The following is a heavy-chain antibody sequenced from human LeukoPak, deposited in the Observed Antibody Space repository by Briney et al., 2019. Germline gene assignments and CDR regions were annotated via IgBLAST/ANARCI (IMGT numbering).Heavy chain of an antibody. CDR3: ARDYQPKLDY. CDR1: VGSISSYY. V-gene: IGHV4-59*12. D-gene: IGHD2-2*01. CDR2: IYYSGST. Sequence: SETLSLTCTVSVGSISSYYWSWIRQPPGKGLEWIGSIYYSGSTYYNPSLKSRVTISVDTSKNQFSLKLSSVTAADTAVYYCARDYQPKLDYCGQGTLVTVSS. J-gene: IGHJ4*02.